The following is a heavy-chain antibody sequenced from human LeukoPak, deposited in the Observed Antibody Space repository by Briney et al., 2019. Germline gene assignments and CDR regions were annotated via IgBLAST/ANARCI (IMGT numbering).Heavy chain of an antibody. CDR1: GFSFSNYV. D-gene: IGHD5-24*01. J-gene: IGHJ3*01. CDR3: AKDIQLST. CDR2: INGNGDTT. Sequence: PGGSLRLSCSASGFSFSNYVIHWVRQAPGKGLEYVSAINGNGDTTYYADSVKGRFTISRDNSKNTLSLQMNSLRVEDTAMYFCAKDIQLSTWGLGTMVTVSS. V-gene: IGHV3-64*04.